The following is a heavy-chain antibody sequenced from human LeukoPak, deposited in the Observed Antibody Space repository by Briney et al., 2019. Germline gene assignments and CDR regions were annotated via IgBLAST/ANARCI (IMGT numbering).Heavy chain of an antibody. CDR1: GDSINSHY. J-gene: IGHJ4*02. D-gene: IGHD1-26*01. Sequence: PSETLSLTCTVSGDSINSHYWSWIRQPPGKGLEWIGFIYTRGSTNYNPSLKSRVTMSGDTSKNQVSLTLNSVTAADTAVYYCAKAASGSYLYYFDYWGQGTLVTVSS. CDR2: IYTRGST. V-gene: IGHV4-4*09. CDR3: AKAASGSYLYYFDY.